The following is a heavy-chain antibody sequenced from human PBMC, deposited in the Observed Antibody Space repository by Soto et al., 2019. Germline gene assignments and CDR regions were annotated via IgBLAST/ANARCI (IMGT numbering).Heavy chain of an antibody. CDR2: ISSSSSYI. J-gene: IGHJ4*02. CDR3: ASHPRRDGYNFDY. V-gene: IGHV3-9*01. Sequence: EVQLVESGGGLVQPGRSLRLSCAASGFTFDDYAMHWVRQAPGKGLEWVSGISSSSSYIYYADSVKGRFTISRDNAKNSLYLQMNSLRAEDTAVYYCASHPRRDGYNFDYWGQGTLVTVSS. CDR1: GFTFDDYA. D-gene: IGHD5-12*01.